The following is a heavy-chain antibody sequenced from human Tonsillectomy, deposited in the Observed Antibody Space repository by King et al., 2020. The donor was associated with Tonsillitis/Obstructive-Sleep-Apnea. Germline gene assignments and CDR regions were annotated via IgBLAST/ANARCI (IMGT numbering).Heavy chain of an antibody. CDR1: GFTFSTAW. D-gene: IGHD2-8*01. Sequence: VQLVESGGGLVKPGGSLRLSCAASGFTFSTAWMSWVRQTPGKGLEWVGRIKSKIDDGTTDYAAPVKGRVTISRDDSKSTLYLQIYSLKTEDTAVYYCTADRNQPLRVNYYYFMDVWGEGTTVTVPS. J-gene: IGHJ6*03. V-gene: IGHV3-15*01. CDR2: IKSKIDDGTT. CDR3: TADRNQPLRVNYYYFMDV.